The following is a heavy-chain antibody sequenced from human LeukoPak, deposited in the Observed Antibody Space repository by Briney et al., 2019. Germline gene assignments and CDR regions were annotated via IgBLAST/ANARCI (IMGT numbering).Heavy chain of an antibody. J-gene: IGHJ4*02. CDR1: GGSISSGGYY. V-gene: IGHV4-31*03. CDR2: IYYSGST. CDR3: ARGPGDGVVIIPIDY. D-gene: IGHD3-3*01. Sequence: SETLSLTCTVSGGSISSGGYYWSWIRQHPGKGLEWTGYIYYSGSTYYNPSLKSRVTISVDTSKNQFSLKLSSVTAADTAVYYCARGPGDGVVIIPIDYWGQGTLVTVSS.